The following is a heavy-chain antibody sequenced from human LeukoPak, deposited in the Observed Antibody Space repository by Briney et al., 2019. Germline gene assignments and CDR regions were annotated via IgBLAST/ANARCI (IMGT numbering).Heavy chain of an antibody. CDR3: AKEGVLRECLDY. J-gene: IGHJ4*02. CDR2: ISWNSGSI. D-gene: IGHD3-10*01. V-gene: IGHV3-9*01. CDR1: GFTFDDYA. Sequence: GGSLRLSCAASGFTFDDYAMHWVRQAPGKGLEWVSGISWNSGSIGYADSVKGRFTISRDNAKNSLYLQMNSLRAEDTALYYCAKEGVLRECLDYWGQGTLVTVSS.